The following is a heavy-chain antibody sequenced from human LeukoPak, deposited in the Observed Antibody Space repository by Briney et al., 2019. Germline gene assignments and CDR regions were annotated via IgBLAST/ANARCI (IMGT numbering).Heavy chain of an antibody. CDR3: TTEPDDRPYDAFDI. CDR1: GFTFSNAW. V-gene: IGHV3-15*01. J-gene: IGHJ3*02. CDR2: IKSKTDGGTT. Sequence: KTGGSLRLSCAASGFTFSNAWMSWVRQAPGKGLEWVGRIKSKTDGGTTDYAAPVKGRFTISRDDSKNTLYLQMNSLKTEDTAVYYCTTEPDDRPYDAFDIWGQGTMVTVSS. D-gene: IGHD3-3*01.